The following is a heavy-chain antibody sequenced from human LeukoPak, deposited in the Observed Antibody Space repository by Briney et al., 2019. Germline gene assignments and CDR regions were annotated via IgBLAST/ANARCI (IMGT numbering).Heavy chain of an antibody. D-gene: IGHD6-19*01. V-gene: IGHV1-18*01. CDR3: ARVGYSSGWFDYYYGMDV. J-gene: IGHJ6*02. CDR1: GYTFTSYG. CDR2: ISAYNGNT. Sequence: ASAKVSCKASGYTFTSYGISWVRQAPGQGLEWMGWISAYNGNTNYAQKLQGRVTMTTDTSTSTAYMELRSLRSDDTAVYYCARVGYSSGWFDYYYGMDVWGQGTTVIVSS.